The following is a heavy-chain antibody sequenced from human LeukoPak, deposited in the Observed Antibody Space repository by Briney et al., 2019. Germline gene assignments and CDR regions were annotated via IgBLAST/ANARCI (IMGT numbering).Heavy chain of an antibody. V-gene: IGHV4-31*03. Sequence: SETLSLTCTVSGGSISSSSYYWGWIRQPPGKGLEWIGYIYYSGSTYYNPSLKSRVTISVDTSKNQFSLKLSSVTAADTAVYYCAREVDLHDYVDYWGQGTLVTVSS. CDR1: GGSISSSSYY. CDR2: IYYSGST. D-gene: IGHD4-11*01. CDR3: AREVDLHDYVDY. J-gene: IGHJ4*02.